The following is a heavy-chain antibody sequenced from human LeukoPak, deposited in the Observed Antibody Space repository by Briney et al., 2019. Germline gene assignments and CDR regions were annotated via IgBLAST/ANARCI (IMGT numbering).Heavy chain of an antibody. V-gene: IGHV3-53*01. D-gene: IGHD3-9*01. J-gene: IGHJ5*02. CDR3: AKGTETIYENWFDP. CDR2: IYSGGST. Sequence: GGSLRLSCAASGFTVSSNYMSWVRQAPGKGLEWVSVIYSGGSTYYADSVKGRFTISRDNSKNTLYLQMNSLRAEDTAVYYCAKGTETIYENWFDPWGQGTLVTVSS. CDR1: GFTVSSNY.